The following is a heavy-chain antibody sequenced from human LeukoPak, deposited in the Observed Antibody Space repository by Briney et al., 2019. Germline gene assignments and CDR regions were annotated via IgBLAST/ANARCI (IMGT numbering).Heavy chain of an antibody. CDR3: ARSGGRDGYNLEY. D-gene: IGHD5-24*01. CDR2: ISYSGST. Sequence: SETLSLTCTVSGASISSYYWSWIRQPPGKGLEWIGYISYSGSTNYNPSLKSRVTISVDTSKNQFSLKLSSVTAADTAMYYCARSGGRDGYNLEYWGQGTLVTVSS. CDR1: GASISSYY. V-gene: IGHV4-59*01. J-gene: IGHJ4*02.